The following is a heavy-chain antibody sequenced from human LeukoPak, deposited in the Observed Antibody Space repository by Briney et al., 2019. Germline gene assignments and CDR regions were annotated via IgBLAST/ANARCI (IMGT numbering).Heavy chain of an antibody. CDR1: GGSISSYY. Sequence: PSETPSLTCTVSGGSISSYYWSWIRQPPGKGLEWIGYIYYSGSTSYSPSLKSRVTISVDTSKSQFSLKLSSVTAADTAVYYCARERDYATDYWGQGTLVTVSS. V-gene: IGHV4-59*01. J-gene: IGHJ4*02. CDR3: ARERDYATDY. D-gene: IGHD3-16*01. CDR2: IYYSGST.